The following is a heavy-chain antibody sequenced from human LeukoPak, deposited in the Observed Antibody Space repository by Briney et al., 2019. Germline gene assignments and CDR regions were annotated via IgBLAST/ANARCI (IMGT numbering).Heavy chain of an antibody. CDR2: IYSGGST. CDR3: ARVDNSGEGYFDC. J-gene: IGHJ4*02. V-gene: IGHV3-53*01. D-gene: IGHD2-2*03. CDR1: GFTFSSSY. Sequence: GGSLRLSCAASGFTFSSSYMGWVRQAPGKGLEWISVIYSGGSTYYSDSVTGRFRISRDNSKNTVYLQMNILRAEDTAMYYCARVDNSGEGYFDCWGQGTLVTVSS.